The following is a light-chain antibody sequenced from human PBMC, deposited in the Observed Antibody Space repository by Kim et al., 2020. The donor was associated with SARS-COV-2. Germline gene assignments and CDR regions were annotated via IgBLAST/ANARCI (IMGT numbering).Light chain of an antibody. Sequence: SYELTQPLSVSVAPGETTRITCGENNIGSKSLHWYQQKPGQAPVLIIYRDTVRPSGIPERFSGSWITATLTISGVQAGDEADYYCQIWDGDSYVFGTGTKVTVL. V-gene: IGLV3-9*01. J-gene: IGLJ1*01. CDR2: RDT. CDR3: QIWDGDSYV. CDR1: NIGSKS.